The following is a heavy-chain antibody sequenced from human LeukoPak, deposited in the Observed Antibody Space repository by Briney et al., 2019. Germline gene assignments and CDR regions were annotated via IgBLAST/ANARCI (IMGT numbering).Heavy chain of an antibody. J-gene: IGHJ4*02. CDR1: GFNFRDHW. Sequence: GGSLRLSCAVSGFNFRDHWMDWVRQAPGKGLQWVGHIKNDGSETYYLDSLKGRFSISRDNTNNALYLQMNGLRVEDTAVYYCVKNDGWFHLAQWGQGTLVTVSS. CDR2: IKNDGSET. CDR3: VKNDGWFHLAQ. D-gene: IGHD6-19*01. V-gene: IGHV3-7*03.